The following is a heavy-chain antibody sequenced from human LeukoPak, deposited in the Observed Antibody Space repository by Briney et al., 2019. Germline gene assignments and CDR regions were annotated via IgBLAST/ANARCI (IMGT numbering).Heavy chain of an antibody. V-gene: IGHV3-74*01. CDR3: ARDLELVFYDSTAYEY. CDR1: GFTFSSYW. Sequence: GGSLRLACAASGFTFSSYWLHWVRQAPGKGLVWVSRINSDGSSTSYADSVKGRLTISRDNAKNTLYLQMSSLRAEDTAVYYCARDLELVFYDSTAYEYWGQGTLVTVSS. CDR2: INSDGSST. D-gene: IGHD3-22*01. J-gene: IGHJ4*02.